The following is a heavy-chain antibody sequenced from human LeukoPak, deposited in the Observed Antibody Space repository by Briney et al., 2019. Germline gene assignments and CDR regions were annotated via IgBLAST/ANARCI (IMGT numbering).Heavy chain of an antibody. D-gene: IGHD3-10*01. CDR3: ARVGWHDGSDY. J-gene: IGHJ4*02. Sequence: GGSLRLSCAASGFTFTSFWMSWVRQAPGTGLQWLANINEDGSEEYYVDSVEGRFTISRGNAKNSVNLQMNSLRVDDTAVYYCARVGWHDGSDYWGPGTLVTVSS. CDR2: INEDGSEE. V-gene: IGHV3-7*03. CDR1: GFTFTSFW.